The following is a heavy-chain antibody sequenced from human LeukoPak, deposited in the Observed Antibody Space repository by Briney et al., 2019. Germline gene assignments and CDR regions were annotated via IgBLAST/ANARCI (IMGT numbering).Heavy chain of an antibody. Sequence: PGGSLRLSCAASGFTFSRYSMNWVRQAPGKGLEWVSSISSSSSYIYYADSVRGRFTISRDNAKNSLYLQMSRLRAEDTAVYYCAREKLSFFDSSGYFDYWGQGTLVTVSS. V-gene: IGHV3-21*01. CDR2: ISSSSSYI. J-gene: IGHJ4*02. CDR3: AREKLSFFDSSGYFDY. CDR1: GFTFSRYS. D-gene: IGHD3-22*01.